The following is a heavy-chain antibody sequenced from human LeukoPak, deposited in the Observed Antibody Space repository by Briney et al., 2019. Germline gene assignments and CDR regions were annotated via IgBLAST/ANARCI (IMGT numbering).Heavy chain of an antibody. Sequence: SETLSLTCAVSGGSISSGGYSWRWIRQPPGKGLELIGYIYHSGSTYYNPSLKSRVSISVDRSKNQFSLKLSSVTAADTAVYYCARGGAYGYWFDPWGQGTLVTVSS. J-gene: IGHJ5*02. CDR3: ARGGAYGYWFDP. V-gene: IGHV4-30-2*01. D-gene: IGHD2-21*01. CDR1: GGSISSGGYS. CDR2: IYHSGST.